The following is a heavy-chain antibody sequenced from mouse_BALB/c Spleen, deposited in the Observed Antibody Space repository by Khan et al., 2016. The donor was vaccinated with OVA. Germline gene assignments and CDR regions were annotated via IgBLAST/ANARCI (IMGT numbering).Heavy chain of an antibody. D-gene: IGHD6-2*01. CDR3: AGISSYWYSDF. V-gene: IGHV9-1*02. Sequence: QIQLVQSGPELKKPGETVKISCKASGFTFTNYGMNWVKQAPGKGLKWMGWINTYTGEPTYGDDFKGRFALSLDTSASTAYLQINNLINEDMATYFCAGISSYWYSDFWGAGTTVTVSS. CDR2: INTYTGEP. CDR1: GFTFTNYG. J-gene: IGHJ1*01.